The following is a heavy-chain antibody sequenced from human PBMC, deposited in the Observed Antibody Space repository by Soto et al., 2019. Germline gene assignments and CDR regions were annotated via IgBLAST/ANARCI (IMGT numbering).Heavy chain of an antibody. V-gene: IGHV4-38-2*02. D-gene: IGHD2-2*02. CDR3: ARESVVPAAILPNPHYYYYGMDV. CDR1: GYSISSGYY. Sequence: SETLSLTCAVSGYSISSGYYWGWIRQPPGKGLEWIGSIYHSGSTYYNPSLKSRVTISVDTSKNQFSLKLSSVTAADTAVYYCARESVVPAAILPNPHYYYYGMDVWGQGTTVTVSS. CDR2: IYHSGST. J-gene: IGHJ6*02.